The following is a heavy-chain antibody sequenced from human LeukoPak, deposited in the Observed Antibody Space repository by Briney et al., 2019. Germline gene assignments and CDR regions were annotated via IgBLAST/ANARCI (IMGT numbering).Heavy chain of an antibody. J-gene: IGHJ6*02. Sequence: PGGSLRLSCAASGFTFSSYSMNWVRQAPGKGLEWVSSISSSSSSYIYYADSVKGRFTISRDSAKNSLYLQMNSLRAEDTAVYYCARELKQLVLKNDYYYGMDVWGQGTTVTVSS. D-gene: IGHD6-13*01. CDR2: ISSSSSSYI. CDR3: ARELKQLVLKNDYYYGMDV. CDR1: GFTFSSYS. V-gene: IGHV3-21*01.